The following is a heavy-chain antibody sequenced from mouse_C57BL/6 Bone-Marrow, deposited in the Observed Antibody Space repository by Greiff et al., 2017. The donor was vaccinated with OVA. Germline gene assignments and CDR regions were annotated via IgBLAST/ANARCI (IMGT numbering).Heavy chain of an antibody. V-gene: IGHV1-82*01. CDR3: ARSYYDYDGYWYFDV. CDR1: GYAFSSSW. Sequence: QVQLKQSGPELVKPGASVKISCKASGYAFSSSWMNWVKQRPGKGLEWIGRIYPGDGDTNYNGKFKGKATLTADKSSSTAYMQLSSLTSEDSAVYFCARSYYDYDGYWYFDVWVTGTAVTVTS. CDR2: IYPGDGDT. J-gene: IGHJ1*03. D-gene: IGHD2-4*01.